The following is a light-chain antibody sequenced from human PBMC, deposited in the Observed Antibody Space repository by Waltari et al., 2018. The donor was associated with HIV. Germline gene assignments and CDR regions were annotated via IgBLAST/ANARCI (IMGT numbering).Light chain of an antibody. CDR2: DDS. V-gene: IGLV3-21*04. J-gene: IGLJ2*01. CDR1: KIGSKS. CDR3: HVWDSRSVI. Sequence: SYVLTQPPSVSVAPGKTARITCGGNKIGSKSVHWYQQKPGQAPVLVMYDDSDRPSGIPERFSGSNSGNTVTLTISRVEAGDEADFYCHVWDSRSVIFGGGTKLTVL.